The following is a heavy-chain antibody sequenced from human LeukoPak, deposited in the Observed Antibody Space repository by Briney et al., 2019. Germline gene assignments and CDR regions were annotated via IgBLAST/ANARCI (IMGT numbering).Heavy chain of an antibody. CDR1: GYTFTSYG. D-gene: IGHD6-13*01. J-gene: IGHJ4*02. CDR2: ISAYNGNT. CDR3: ARWSIGIGAAAGDY. V-gene: IGHV1-18*01. Sequence: ASVKVSCKASGYTFTSYGISWVRQAPGQGLEWMGWISAYNGNTNYAQKLQGRVTMTTDTSTSTAYMERRSLRSDDTAVYYCARWSIGIGAAAGDYWGQGTLVTVSS.